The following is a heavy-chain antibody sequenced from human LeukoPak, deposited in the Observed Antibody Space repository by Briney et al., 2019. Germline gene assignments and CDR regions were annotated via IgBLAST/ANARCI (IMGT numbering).Heavy chain of an antibody. D-gene: IGHD2-2*02. CDR1: GGSISNYY. CDR2: IYTSGST. CDR3: NTRTRAFDI. Sequence: SETLSLTCTVSGGSISNYYWNWIRQPAGKGLEWIGRIYTSGSTNYNPSPKSRVTMSVDTSKNQFSLKLSSVTAADTAVYYCNTRTRAFDIWGQGTMVTVSS. V-gene: IGHV4-4*07. J-gene: IGHJ3*02.